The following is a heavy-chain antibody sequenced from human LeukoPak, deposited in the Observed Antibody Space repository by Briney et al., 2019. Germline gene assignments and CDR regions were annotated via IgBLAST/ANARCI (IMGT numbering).Heavy chain of an antibody. V-gene: IGHV3-48*04. CDR2: ISSSGSTI. Sequence: GGSLRLSCAASGFTFSSYSMNWVRQAPGKGLEWVSYISSSGSTIYYADSVKGRFTISRDNAKNSLYLQMNSLRAEDTAVYYCAGSSSGFDYWGQGTLVTVSS. J-gene: IGHJ4*02. D-gene: IGHD6-6*01. CDR3: AGSSSGFDY. CDR1: GFTFSSYS.